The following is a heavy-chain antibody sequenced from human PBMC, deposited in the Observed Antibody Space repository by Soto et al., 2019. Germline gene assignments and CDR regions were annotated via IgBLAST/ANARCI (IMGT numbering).Heavy chain of an antibody. Sequence: GGSLRLSCAASGFTIKNYAMHWVRQAPGKGLEWVAVIWYDGSNKYYADSVKGRFTISRDNSKNTLYLQMNSLRAEDTAVYYCARDQANTYFDYWGQGTLVTVSS. CDR3: ARDQANTYFDY. CDR1: GFTIKNYA. J-gene: IGHJ4*02. V-gene: IGHV3-33*08. CDR2: IWYDGSNK.